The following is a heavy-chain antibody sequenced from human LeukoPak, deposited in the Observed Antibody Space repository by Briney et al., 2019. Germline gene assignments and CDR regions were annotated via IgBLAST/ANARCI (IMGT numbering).Heavy chain of an antibody. Sequence: KTSETLSLTCTVSGGSISSGDYYWSWIRQPPGKGLEWIGYIYYSGSTYYNPSLKSRVTISVDTSKNQFSLRLSSVTAADTAVYFCATPFATGFSSSWPSYWGQGTLVTVSS. J-gene: IGHJ4*02. V-gene: IGHV4-30-4*08. CDR1: GGSISSGDYY. D-gene: IGHD2-2*01. CDR2: IYYSGST. CDR3: ATPFATGFSSSWPSY.